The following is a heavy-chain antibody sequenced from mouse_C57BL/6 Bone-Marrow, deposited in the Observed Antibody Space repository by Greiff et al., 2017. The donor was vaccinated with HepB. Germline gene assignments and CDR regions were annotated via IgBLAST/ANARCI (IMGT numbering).Heavy chain of an antibody. V-gene: IGHV1-74*01. Sequence: QVHLQQPGAELVKPGASVKVSCKASGYTFTSYWMHWVKQRPGQGLEWIGRIHPSDSDTNYNQKFKGKATLTVDKSSSTAYMQLSSLTSEDSAVYYCAIKDGIYYSNYGWFAYWGQGTLVTVSA. CDR2: IHPSDSDT. CDR1: GYTFTSYW. D-gene: IGHD2-5*01. J-gene: IGHJ3*01. CDR3: AIKDGIYYSNYGWFAY.